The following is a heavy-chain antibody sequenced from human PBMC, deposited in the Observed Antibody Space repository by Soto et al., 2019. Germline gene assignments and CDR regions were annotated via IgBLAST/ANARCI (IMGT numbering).Heavy chain of an antibody. D-gene: IGHD3-16*01. CDR1: GDSIRGYS. J-gene: IGHJ2*01. Sequence: QVELQESGPGLVKPSETLSLTCTVSGDSIRGYSWSWIRQPAGQGLESLGRLFVTGRINYNPSLKSRVTMSLDTSTNQFSLRLTSVTAADTAVYFCARGLGRYFDLWGRGTLVTVSS. V-gene: IGHV4-4*07. CDR3: ARGLGRYFDL. CDR2: LFVTGRI.